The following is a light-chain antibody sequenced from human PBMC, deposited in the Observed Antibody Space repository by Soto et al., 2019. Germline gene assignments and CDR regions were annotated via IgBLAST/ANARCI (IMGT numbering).Light chain of an antibody. J-gene: IGLJ1*01. Sequence: QAVLTQPRSVSGSPGQSVTISCTGTSSDVCVYNYVSWYQQYPGKAPKIMIYDVSKRPSGVPDRFSGSKSGNTASLTISGLQAEDEADYYCCSYAGSYPFVFGTGTRSPS. CDR2: DVS. CDR3: CSYAGSYPFV. CDR1: SSDVCVYNY. V-gene: IGLV2-11*01.